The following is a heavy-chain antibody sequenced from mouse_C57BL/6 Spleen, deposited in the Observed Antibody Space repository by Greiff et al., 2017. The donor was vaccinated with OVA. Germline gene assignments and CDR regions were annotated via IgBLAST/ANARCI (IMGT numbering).Heavy chain of an antibody. CDR2: INPNNGGT. D-gene: IGHD2-1*01. CDR3: ARSDYGNYEGFDY. CDR1: GYTFTDYN. J-gene: IGHJ2*01. Sequence: EVQLQQSGPELVKPGASVKIPCKASGYTFTDYNMDWVKQSHGKSLEWIGDINPNNGGTIYNQKFKGKATLTVDKSSSTAYMELRSLTSEDTAVYYCARSDYGNYEGFDYWGQGTTLTVSS. V-gene: IGHV1-18*01.